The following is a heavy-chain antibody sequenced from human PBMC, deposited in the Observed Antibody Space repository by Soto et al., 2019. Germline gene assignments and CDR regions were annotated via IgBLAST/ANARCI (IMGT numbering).Heavy chain of an antibody. CDR2: ISVYNGNT. D-gene: IGHD6-19*01. CDR3: ARVVAGTLDY. Sequence: ASVKVSCKASGYTFTSYGISWVRQAPGQGLDWMGWISVYNGNTNYARKLQGRVTMTTDTSTSTAYMELRSLRSDDTAVYYCARVVAGTLDYWGQGTLVIVSS. V-gene: IGHV1-18*01. CDR1: GYTFTSYG. J-gene: IGHJ4*02.